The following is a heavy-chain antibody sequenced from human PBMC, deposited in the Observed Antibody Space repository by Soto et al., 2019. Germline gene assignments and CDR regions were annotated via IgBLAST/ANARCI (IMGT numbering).Heavy chain of an antibody. CDR1: GFTFSSYA. D-gene: IGHD1-26*01. Sequence: HPGGSLRLSCAASGFTFSSYAVSWVRQAPGKGLEWVSAISGSGGSTYYADSVKGRFTISRDNSKNTLYLQMNSLRAEDTAVYYCAKGGEIVGATNWGQGTLVTVSS. V-gene: IGHV3-23*01. CDR2: ISGSGGST. J-gene: IGHJ4*02. CDR3: AKGGEIVGATN.